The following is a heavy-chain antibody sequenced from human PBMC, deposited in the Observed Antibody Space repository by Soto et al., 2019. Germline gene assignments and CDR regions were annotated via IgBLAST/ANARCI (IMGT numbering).Heavy chain of an antibody. D-gene: IGHD4-17*01. V-gene: IGHV3-53*01. CDR3: ATTTVTSYYYYYGMDV. Sequence: GSLRLSCAASGFTVSSNYMSWVRQAPGKGLEWVSVIYSGGSTYYADSVKGRFTISRDNSKNTLYLQMNSLRAEDTAVYYCATTTVTSYYYYYGMDVWGQGTTVTVSS. J-gene: IGHJ6*02. CDR2: IYSGGST. CDR1: GFTVSSNY.